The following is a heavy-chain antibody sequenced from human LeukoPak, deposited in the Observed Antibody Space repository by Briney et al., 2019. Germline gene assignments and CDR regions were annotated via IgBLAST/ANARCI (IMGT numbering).Heavy chain of an antibody. CDR2: IYPSGST. CDR1: GGSISNYY. D-gene: IGHD6-13*01. Sequence: SETLSLTCTVSGGSISNYYWSWVRQPAGKGLEWIGRIYPSGSTNDNPALKSRVTMSVDTSKNQFSLKLSSVSAADTAVYYCAREEITAAGRSLDYWGQGTLVTVSS. V-gene: IGHV4-4*07. CDR3: AREEITAAGRSLDY. J-gene: IGHJ4*02.